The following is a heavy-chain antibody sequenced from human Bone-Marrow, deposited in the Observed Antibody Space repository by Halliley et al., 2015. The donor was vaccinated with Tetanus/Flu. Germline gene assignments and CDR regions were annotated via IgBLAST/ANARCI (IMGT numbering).Heavy chain of an antibody. V-gene: IGHV3-66*01. J-gene: IGHJ6*02. CDR3: ARGRWVATITYYYYGMDV. CDR2: IFDGHSA. Sequence: IFDGHSAFYADSVKDRFTVSRDYSKNTLNLQMNSLRADDTAVYYCARGRWVATITYYYYGMDVWGQGTTVTVSS. D-gene: IGHD5-12*01.